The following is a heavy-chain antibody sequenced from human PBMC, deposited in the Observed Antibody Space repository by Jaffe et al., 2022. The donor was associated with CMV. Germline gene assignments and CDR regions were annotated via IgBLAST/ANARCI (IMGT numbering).Heavy chain of an antibody. Sequence: QVQLVQSGAEVKKPGASVKVSCKASGYTFTGYYMHWVRQAPGQGLEWMGWINPNSGGTNYAQKFQGRVTMTRDTSISTAYMELSRLRSDDTAVYYCARDLLSLQLTNNWFDPWGQGTLVTVSS. CDR2: INPNSGGT. CDR3: ARDLLSLQLTNNWFDP. CDR1: GYTFTGYY. D-gene: IGHD5-18*01. V-gene: IGHV1-2*02. J-gene: IGHJ5*02.